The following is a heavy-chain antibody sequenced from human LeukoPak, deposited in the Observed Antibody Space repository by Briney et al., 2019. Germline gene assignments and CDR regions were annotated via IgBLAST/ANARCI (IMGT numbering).Heavy chain of an antibody. CDR3: ARSGIYFDWDY. V-gene: IGHV4-31*03. D-gene: IGHD3-9*01. J-gene: IGHJ4*02. CDR1: GGSISSGGYY. CDR2: SGST. Sequence: SETLSLTCTVSGGSISSGGYYWSWIRQHPGKGLEWIGYSGSTYYNPSLKSRVTISVDTSRNQCSLKLSSVTAADTAVYYCARSGIYFDWDYWGQGTLVTVSS.